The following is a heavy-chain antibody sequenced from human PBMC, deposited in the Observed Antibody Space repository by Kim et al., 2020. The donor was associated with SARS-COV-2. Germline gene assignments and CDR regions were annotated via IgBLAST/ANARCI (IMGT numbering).Heavy chain of an antibody. D-gene: IGHD2-2*01. CDR1: GLSISMFS. J-gene: IGHJ4*02. V-gene: IGHV3-7*03. Sequence: GSLRLSCVASGLSISMFSLTWVRQAPGKGLEWVANINEDGSEKYYVDSVKGRFTISRDNAKSSMFLQLNSLRAEDTALYYCARDVGVEFDYWGQGTLVTVSS. CDR3: ARDVGVEFDY. CDR2: INEDGSEK.